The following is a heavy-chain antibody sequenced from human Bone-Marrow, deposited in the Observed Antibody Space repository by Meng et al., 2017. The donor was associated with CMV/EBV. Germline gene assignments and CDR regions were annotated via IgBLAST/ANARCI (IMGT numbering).Heavy chain of an antibody. CDR2: IRYDGSKK. CDR3: AKDGGGGKSHDGFDV. J-gene: IGHJ3*01. V-gene: IGHV3-30*02. CDR1: GFTCSSYG. D-gene: IGHD3-16*01. Sequence: GGSLSLSCAASGFTCSSYGMHWVRQAPGKGLEWVKFIRYDGSKKYYADSVKGRFTISRDNSKNTLYVQMNSLRGEDTAVYYCAKDGGGGKSHDGFDVWGQGTTVTVSS.